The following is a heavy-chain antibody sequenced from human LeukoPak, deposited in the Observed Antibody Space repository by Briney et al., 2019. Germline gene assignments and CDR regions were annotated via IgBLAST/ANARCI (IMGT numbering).Heavy chain of an antibody. CDR1: GGSISSYY. V-gene: IGHV4-4*07. D-gene: IGHD3-10*01. CDR2: IYTSGST. J-gene: IGHJ3*02. CDR3: ARDDGSGIRAFDI. Sequence: SGTLSLTCTVSGGSISSYYWNWIRQPAGKGLEWIGRIYTSGSTTYSPSLESRITMSPDTSKNQFSLKLTSVTAADTAVYYCARDDGSGIRAFDIWGQGTMVTVSS.